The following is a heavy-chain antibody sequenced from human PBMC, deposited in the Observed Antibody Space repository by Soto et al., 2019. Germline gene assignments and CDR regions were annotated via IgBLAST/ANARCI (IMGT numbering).Heavy chain of an antibody. D-gene: IGHD3-9*01. CDR3: AKDRLPDRFDRGRLDH. V-gene: IGHV3-30*18. J-gene: IGHJ4*02. Sequence: GGSLRLSCSASGFTFSSHGMHWIRQAPGKGLEWVAVLSFDGHHKYFADSVKGRFTISRDNSKSTLYLHMNSLRVEDTAVYYCAKDRLPDRFDRGRLDHWGQGTLVTVSS. CDR2: LSFDGHHK. CDR1: GFTFSSHG.